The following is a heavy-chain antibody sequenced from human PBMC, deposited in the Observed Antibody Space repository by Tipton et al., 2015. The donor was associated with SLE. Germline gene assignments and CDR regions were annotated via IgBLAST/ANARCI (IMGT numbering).Heavy chain of an antibody. Sequence: SLRLSCAASGFTFSSYAMHWVRQAPGKGLEWVAVISYDGSNKNYADSVKGRFTISRDNSKNTLYLQMNSLRPEDTAVYYCAKSQWSSGGALDYCGQGALVTVSS. D-gene: IGHD6-19*01. V-gene: IGHV3-30*04. J-gene: IGHJ4*02. CDR3: AKSQWSSGGALDY. CDR1: GFTFSSYA. CDR2: ISYDGSNK.